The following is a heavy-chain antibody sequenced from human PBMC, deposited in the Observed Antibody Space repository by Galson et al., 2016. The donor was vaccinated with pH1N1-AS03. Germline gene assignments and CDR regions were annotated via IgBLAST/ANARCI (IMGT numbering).Heavy chain of an antibody. CDR3: AKNHLDTRGYYSVVDY. CDR1: GFTLSRYG. D-gene: IGHD3-22*01. V-gene: IGHV3-30*18. J-gene: IGHJ4*02. Sequence: SLRLSCAASGFTLSRYGMHWVRQAPGKGLEWVAAISYDGSARYYADSVKGRFTVSRDDSKNTLYLQMNSLSTEDTAIYYCAKNHLDTRGYYSVVDYWGQGTLVTDSS. CDR2: ISYDGSAR.